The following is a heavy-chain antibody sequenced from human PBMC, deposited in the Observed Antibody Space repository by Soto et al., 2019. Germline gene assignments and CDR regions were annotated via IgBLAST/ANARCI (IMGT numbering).Heavy chain of an antibody. Sequence: SGGSLRLSCAASGFTFSSYAMHWVRQAPGKGLEWVAVISYDGSNKYYADSVKGRFTISRDNSKNTLYLQMNSLRAEDTAVYYCARDRADWLSPIRPTPDYYGMDVWGQGTTVTVSS. D-gene: IGHD3-9*01. J-gene: IGHJ6*02. V-gene: IGHV3-30-3*01. CDR3: ARDRADWLSPIRPTPDYYGMDV. CDR2: ISYDGSNK. CDR1: GFTFSSYA.